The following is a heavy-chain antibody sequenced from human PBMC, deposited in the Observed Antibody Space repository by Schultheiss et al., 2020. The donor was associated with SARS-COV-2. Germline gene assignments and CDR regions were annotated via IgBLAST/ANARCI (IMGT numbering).Heavy chain of an antibody. CDR2: ISSSSSYI. Sequence: GSLRLSCAASGFTFSSYSMNWVRQAPGKGLEWVSSISSSSSYIYYADSVKGRFTISRDNAKNSLYLQMNSLRAEDTAVYYCARGPASDQGYYYYYYYMDVWGKGTTVTVSS. CDR1: GFTFSSYS. D-gene: IGHD2-15*01. V-gene: IGHV3-21*01. CDR3: ARGPASDQGYYYYYYYMDV. J-gene: IGHJ6*03.